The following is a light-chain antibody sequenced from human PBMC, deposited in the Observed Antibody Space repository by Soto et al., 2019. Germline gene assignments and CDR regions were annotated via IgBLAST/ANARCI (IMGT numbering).Light chain of an antibody. Sequence: EIVMTQSPATLSVSPGERATLSCRASQGVSSNLAWYQQKPGQAPRLLIYGASSRATAIPERFSGSGSGTDFTLTINGLQPDDFATYYCQQYDNYKPLTFGGGTKVDIK. J-gene: IGKJ4*01. CDR1: QGVSSN. V-gene: IGKV3D-15*01. CDR3: QQYDNYKPLT. CDR2: GAS.